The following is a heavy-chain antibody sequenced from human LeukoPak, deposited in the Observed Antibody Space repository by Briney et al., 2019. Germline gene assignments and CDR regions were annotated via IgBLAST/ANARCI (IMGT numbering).Heavy chain of an antibody. J-gene: IGHJ3*02. CDR1: GIAFNEAW. CDR2: IKTKIHGGTI. V-gene: IGHV3-15*01. Sequence: GGSLRLSCAASGIAFNEAWMTWVRQPPGKGLEWVGRIKTKIHGGTIDYAAPVKGRFTISRDDSKNTLYLEMNGLRSEDTGFYYCSPDCAGSTTCYRNYHIWGQGTMVFVSS. D-gene: IGHD2/OR15-2a*01. CDR3: SPDCAGSTTCYRNYHI.